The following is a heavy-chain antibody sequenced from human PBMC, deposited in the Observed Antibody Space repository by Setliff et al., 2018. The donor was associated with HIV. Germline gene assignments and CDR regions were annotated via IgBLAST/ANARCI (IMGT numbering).Heavy chain of an antibody. J-gene: IGHJ5*02. CDR3: ARDYCSSTRCYDLHNWFDP. CDR1: GYTFTSYG. D-gene: IGHD2-2*01. CDR2: ISVYSDNT. V-gene: IGHV1-18*01. Sequence: ASVKVSCKASGYTFTSYGISWVRQAPGQGLEWMGWISVYSDNTNYAQKFQGRVTMTTDTSTSTAYMELWSLRSDDTAVYYCARDYCSSTRCYDLHNWFDPWGQGTLVTVSS.